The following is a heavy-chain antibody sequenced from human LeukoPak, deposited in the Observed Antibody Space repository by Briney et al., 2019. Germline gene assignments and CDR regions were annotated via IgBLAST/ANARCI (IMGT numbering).Heavy chain of an antibody. Sequence: PGRSLRLSCAASGFTVGTNYMSWVRQAPGKGLEWVSVIYTGGSTYYADSVKGRFTVSRDNSKNTLYLQMGSLRAEDMARYYCARAPREGFSGSYHDYWGQGTLVTVSS. CDR3: ARAPREGFSGSYHDY. CDR2: IYTGGST. D-gene: IGHD1-26*01. V-gene: IGHV3-66*01. J-gene: IGHJ4*02. CDR1: GFTVGTNY.